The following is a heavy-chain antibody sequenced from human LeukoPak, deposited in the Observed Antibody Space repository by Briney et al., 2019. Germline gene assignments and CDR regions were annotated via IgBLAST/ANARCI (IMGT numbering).Heavy chain of an antibody. CDR3: ARVSSGYDDY. CDR1: GYTFTNNG. J-gene: IGHJ4*02. Sequence: VASVKVSCKASGYTFTNNGISWVRQAPGQGLEWMGWISTYNGNTNYAQKFQGRVTMTTDTPTSTAYMELRGLTSDDTAVYYCARVSSGYDDYWGQGTLVIVSS. CDR2: ISTYNGNT. V-gene: IGHV1-18*01. D-gene: IGHD3-22*01.